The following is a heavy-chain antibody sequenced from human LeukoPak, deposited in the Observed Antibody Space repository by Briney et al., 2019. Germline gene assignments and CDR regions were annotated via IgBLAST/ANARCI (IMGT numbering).Heavy chain of an antibody. CDR1: GFTFGSYA. V-gene: IGHV3-23*01. J-gene: IGHJ4*02. CDR2: ISGSGGST. CDR3: AKVREGNKGSFDY. D-gene: IGHD2/OR15-2a*01. Sequence: GGSLRLSCAASGFTFGSYAMSWVRQAPGKGLEWVSAISGSGGSTYYADSVKGRFTISRDNSKNTLYLQMNSLRAEDTAVYYCAKVREGNKGSFDYWGQGTLVTVSS.